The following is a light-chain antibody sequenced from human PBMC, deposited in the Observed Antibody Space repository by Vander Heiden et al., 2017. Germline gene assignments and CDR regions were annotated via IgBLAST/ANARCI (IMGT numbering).Light chain of an antibody. Sequence: ETPFPQSPAPRSLSPGDRASLPCSSTHCVSSSYLAWYQQKPGQAPRLLIYGASSRATGVPDRFSGSGSGTDFTLTISRLEAEDFAVYYCQQYGSSPGTFGQGTKVEIK. J-gene: IGKJ1*01. CDR1: HCVSSSY. CDR2: GAS. CDR3: QQYGSSPGT. V-gene: IGKV3-20*01.